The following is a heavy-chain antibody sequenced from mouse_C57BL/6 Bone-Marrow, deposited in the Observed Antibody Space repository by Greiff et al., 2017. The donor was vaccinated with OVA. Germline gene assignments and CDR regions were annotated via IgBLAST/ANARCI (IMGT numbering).Heavy chain of an antibody. CDR2: ISDGGSYT. V-gene: IGHV5-4*01. CDR1: GFTFSSYA. D-gene: IGHD2-4*01. J-gene: IGHJ4*01. CDR3: ARGGGLRRDAMDD. Sequence: EVHLVESGGGLVKPGGSLKLSCAASGFTFSSYAMSWVRQTPEKRLEWVATISDGGSYTYYPDNVKGRFTISRDNAKNNLYLQMSYLKSEDTAMYYCARGGGLRRDAMDDWGQGTSVTVSS.